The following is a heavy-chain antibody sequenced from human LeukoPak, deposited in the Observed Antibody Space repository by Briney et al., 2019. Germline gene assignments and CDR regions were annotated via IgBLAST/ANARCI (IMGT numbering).Heavy chain of an antibody. Sequence: SETLSLTFSVSGGSIESYYWSWIRQPPGKGLEFIGYIAASGTAKHNPSLKSRVTLSMDTSKNQFSLKLRSVTAADTAVYYCAKSTYYYDTFVNAFDLWGQGTVVTVSS. V-gene: IGHV4-4*08. CDR1: GGSIESYY. CDR2: IAASGTA. J-gene: IGHJ3*01. D-gene: IGHD3-22*01. CDR3: AKSTYYYDTFVNAFDL.